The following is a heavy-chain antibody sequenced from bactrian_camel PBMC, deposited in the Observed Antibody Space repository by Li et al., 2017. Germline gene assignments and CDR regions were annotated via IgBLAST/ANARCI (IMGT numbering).Heavy chain of an antibody. J-gene: IGHJ4*01. CDR3: VRDMDWGFDY. D-gene: IGHD5*01. CDR2: INSDGATT. CDR1: GFTFSDHD. V-gene: IGHV3S40*01. Sequence: VQLVESGGGLVQPGGSLRLSCAASGFTFSDHDMTWVRQAPGKGLEWVSSINSDGATTYYADSVKGRFTISEDNVKATVYLQMNSLKPEDAAVYYCVRDMDWGFDYWGQGTQVTVS.